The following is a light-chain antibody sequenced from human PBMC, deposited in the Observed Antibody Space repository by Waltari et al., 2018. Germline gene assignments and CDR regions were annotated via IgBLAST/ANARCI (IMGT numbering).Light chain of an antibody. CDR1: QSIATD. CDR2: HAS. Sequence: EVVMTQSPATLSVSPGERATLSCRASQSIATDLAWYQHKPGQAPRLLLYHASTRATAIPTRFRGSGSGTDFTLTISSLQSEDSAVYYCQQYNRWPPLTFGGGTKVEI. V-gene: IGKV3D-15*01. J-gene: IGKJ4*01. CDR3: QQYNRWPPLT.